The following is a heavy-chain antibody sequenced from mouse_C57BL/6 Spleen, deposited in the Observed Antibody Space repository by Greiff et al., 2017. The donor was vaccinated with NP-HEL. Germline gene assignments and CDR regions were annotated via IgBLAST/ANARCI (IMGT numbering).Heavy chain of an antibody. CDR3: AREDELRRTVLFAY. Sequence: QVQLQQSGPELVKPGASVQISCKASGYAFSRSWMTWVKQRPGKGLEWIGRIYPGDGDTNYNGKFKGKATLTADKSSSTAYMQLSSLTSEDSAVYFCAREDELRRTVLFAYWGQGTLVTVSA. J-gene: IGHJ3*01. CDR2: IYPGDGDT. CDR1: GYAFSRSW. D-gene: IGHD2-4*01. V-gene: IGHV1-82*01.